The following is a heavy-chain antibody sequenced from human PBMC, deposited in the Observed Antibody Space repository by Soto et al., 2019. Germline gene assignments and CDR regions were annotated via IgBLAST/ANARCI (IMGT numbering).Heavy chain of an antibody. CDR2: IYSGGST. CDR3: ASRYCSGGSRYWVRDAFDI. V-gene: IGHV3-66*01. J-gene: IGHJ3*02. D-gene: IGHD2-15*01. CDR1: GFTVSSNY. Sequence: GGSLRLSCAASGFTVSSNYMSWVRQAPRKGLEWVSVIYSGGSTYYADSVKGRFTISRDNYTNTLYLQMNSLRAKDTAVYYCASRYCSGGSRYWVRDAFDIGGQGTLLTVSS.